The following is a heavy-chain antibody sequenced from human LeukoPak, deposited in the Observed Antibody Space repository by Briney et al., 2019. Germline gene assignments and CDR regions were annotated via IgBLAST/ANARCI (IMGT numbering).Heavy chain of an antibody. Sequence: SDTLSLTCAVYGGSLSSYYWGWIRQPPGKGLEWIGSIYYSGSTYYNPSLKSRVTISVDTSKNQFSLKLSSVTAADTAVYYCASRIGLVAGTVSDWGQGTLVTVSS. CDR2: IYYSGST. CDR1: GGSLSSYY. V-gene: IGHV4-39*01. CDR3: ASRIGLVAGTVSD. J-gene: IGHJ4*02. D-gene: IGHD6-19*01.